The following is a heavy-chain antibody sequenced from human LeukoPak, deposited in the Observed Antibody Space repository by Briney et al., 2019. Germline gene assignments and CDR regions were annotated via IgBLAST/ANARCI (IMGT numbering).Heavy chain of an antibody. Sequence: GASVKVSCKASGYTFTSYDTNWVRQATGQGLEWMGWMNPNSGNTGYAQKFQGRVTMTRNTSISTAYMELSSLRSEDTAVYYCARGSSSSWYTTGDDYWGQGTLVTVSS. D-gene: IGHD6-13*01. CDR2: MNPNSGNT. CDR1: GYTFTSYD. V-gene: IGHV1-8*01. CDR3: ARGSSSSWYTTGDDY. J-gene: IGHJ4*02.